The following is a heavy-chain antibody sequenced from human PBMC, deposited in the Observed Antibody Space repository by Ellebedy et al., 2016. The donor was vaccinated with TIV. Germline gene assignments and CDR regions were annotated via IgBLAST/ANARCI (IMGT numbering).Heavy chain of an antibody. CDR3: AKETVVRQDWFDP. CDR1: GFTFSNYA. J-gene: IGHJ5*02. V-gene: IGHV3-23*01. D-gene: IGHD4-23*01. Sequence: GGSLRLSCEASGFTFSNYAMSWVRQAPGKGLEWVAAVIASGGDTYYADSVKGRFTISRDNSKNTLHLQMNSLRAEDTAVYYCAKETVVRQDWFDPWGQGTLVTVSS. CDR2: VIASGGDT.